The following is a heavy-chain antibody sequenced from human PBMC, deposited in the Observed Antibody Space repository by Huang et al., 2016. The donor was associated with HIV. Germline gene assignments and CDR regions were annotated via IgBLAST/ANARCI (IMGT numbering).Heavy chain of an antibody. D-gene: IGHD3-9*01. V-gene: IGHV1-69*13. CDR1: GGTFNSYD. Sequence: KPGSSVKVSCKTSGGTFNSYDISWVRQAPGQGLEWMGGIIPIFGRANYAQNFQGRITITADESTRTVYMELSSLRSEDTAMYYCARRYYDTLTGLFNYMDVWGKGTMVIVSS. CDR2: IIPIFGRA. J-gene: IGHJ6*03. CDR3: ARRYYDTLTGLFNYMDV.